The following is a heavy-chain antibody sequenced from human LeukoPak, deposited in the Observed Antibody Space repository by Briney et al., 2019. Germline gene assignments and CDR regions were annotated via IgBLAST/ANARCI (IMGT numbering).Heavy chain of an antibody. Sequence: GESLKISCKGSGYTFTTYWIGLVRQMPGKGLEWMGIIYLGDSDTRYSPSFQGQVTISADKSISTAYLQWSSLKASDTAMYYCARPDDYGGKPGAFDIWGQGTRVTVSS. J-gene: IGHJ3*02. CDR1: GYTFTTYW. CDR2: IYLGDSDT. V-gene: IGHV5-51*01. CDR3: ARPDDYGGKPGAFDI. D-gene: IGHD4-23*01.